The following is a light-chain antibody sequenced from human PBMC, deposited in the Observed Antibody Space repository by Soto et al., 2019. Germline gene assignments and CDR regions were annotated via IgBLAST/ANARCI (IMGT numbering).Light chain of an antibody. CDR3: QQYNDCPRT. CDR1: QSVSSN. V-gene: IGKV3-15*01. CDR2: GAS. J-gene: IGKJ1*01. Sequence: ILMTPSPATLSVSPGERATLSCRASQSVSSNLAWYQKKPGQGPRLLSYGASTRATGIPARFSGSGSGTEFPLTISSLQSEDFSVYCCQQYNDCPRTFGQGTNVEI.